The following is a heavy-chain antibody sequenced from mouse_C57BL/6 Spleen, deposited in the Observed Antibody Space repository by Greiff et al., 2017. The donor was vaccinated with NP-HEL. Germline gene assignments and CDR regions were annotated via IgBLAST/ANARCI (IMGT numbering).Heavy chain of an antibody. CDR1: GFSLTSYA. CDR2: IWTGGGT. CDR3: ARNWANFYAMDY. D-gene: IGHD4-1*02. Sequence: QVQLQESGPGLVAPSPSLSITCTVSGFSLTSYAISWVRQPPGTGLEWIGVIWTGGGTNYNSALKSRLSISKDNSKSQVFLKMNSVQTDDTARDYCARNWANFYAMDYWGQGTSVTVSS. V-gene: IGHV2-9-1*01. J-gene: IGHJ4*01.